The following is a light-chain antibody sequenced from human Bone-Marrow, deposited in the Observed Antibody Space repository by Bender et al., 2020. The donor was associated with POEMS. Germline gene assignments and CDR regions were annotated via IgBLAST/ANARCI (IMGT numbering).Light chain of an antibody. CDR3: YSGADNFHWV. Sequence: SYELTQPSSVSVSPGQTARIICSGDVLQKTYSRWFRQKPGQAPTLLIFKDTERPSGIPDRFSGSSSGTTVTLTISGAQVDDEADYYCYSGADNFHWVFGGGTKLTVL. CDR2: KDT. J-gene: IGLJ3*02. CDR1: VLQKTY. V-gene: IGLV3-27*01.